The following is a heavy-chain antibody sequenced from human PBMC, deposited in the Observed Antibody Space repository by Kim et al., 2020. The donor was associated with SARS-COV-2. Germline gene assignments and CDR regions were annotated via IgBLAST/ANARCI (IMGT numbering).Heavy chain of an antibody. CDR1: GFTFSSYG. CDR2: IWYDGSNK. V-gene: IGHV3-33*01. Sequence: LSLTCAASGFTFSSYGMHWVRQAPGKGLEWVAVIWYDGSNKYYADSVKGRFTISRDNSKNTLYLQMNSLRAEDTAVYYCARANDNDYGGNTATIERGHFDYWGQGTLVTVSS. J-gene: IGHJ4*02. D-gene: IGHD4-17*01. CDR3: ARANDNDYGGNTATIERGHFDY.